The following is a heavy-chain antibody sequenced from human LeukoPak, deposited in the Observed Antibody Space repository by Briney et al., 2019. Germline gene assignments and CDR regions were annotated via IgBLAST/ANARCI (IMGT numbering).Heavy chain of an antibody. J-gene: IGHJ5*02. V-gene: IGHV4-30-4*08. D-gene: IGHD6-13*01. CDR2: IYHTGST. CDR3: ARDPAAAGHFYWFDP. CDR1: GGSINSADFY. Sequence: PSETLSLTCTVSGGSINSADFYWSWLRQPPGKGLEWIGYIYHTGSTSYNPSLKSRLTMSVDTSKNQFSLRLTSVTAADTAVYYCARDPAAAGHFYWFDPWGQGTLVTVSS.